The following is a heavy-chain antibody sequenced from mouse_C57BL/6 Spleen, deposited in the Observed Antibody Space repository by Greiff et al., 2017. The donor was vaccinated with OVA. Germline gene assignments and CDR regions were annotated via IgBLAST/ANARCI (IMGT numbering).Heavy chain of an antibody. D-gene: IGHD4-1*01. CDR2: INPSSGYT. Sequence: QVHVKQSGAELARPGASVKMSCKASGYTFTSYTMHWVKQRPGQGLEWIGYINPSSGYTKYNQKFKDKATLTADKSSSTAYMQLSSLTSEDSAVYYCARFIDWDGAWFAYWGQGTLVTVSA. CDR1: GYTFTSYT. J-gene: IGHJ3*01. V-gene: IGHV1-4*01. CDR3: ARFIDWDGAWFAY.